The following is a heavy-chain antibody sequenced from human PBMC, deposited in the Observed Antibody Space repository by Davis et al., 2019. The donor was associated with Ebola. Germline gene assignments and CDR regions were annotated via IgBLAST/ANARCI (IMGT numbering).Heavy chain of an antibody. Sequence: ASVKVSCKASGYTFTSYYMHWVRQAPGQGLEWMGIINPSGGSTSYAQKFQGRVTMTRDTSTSTVYMELSSLRSEDTAVYYCARGCSSTSCYYYYGMDVWGQGTTVTVSS. J-gene: IGHJ6*02. CDR2: INPSGGST. CDR3: ARGCSSTSCYYYYGMDV. CDR1: GYTFTSYY. V-gene: IGHV1-46*01. D-gene: IGHD2-2*01.